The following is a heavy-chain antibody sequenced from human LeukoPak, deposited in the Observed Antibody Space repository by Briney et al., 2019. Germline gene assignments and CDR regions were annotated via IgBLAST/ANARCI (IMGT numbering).Heavy chain of an antibody. CDR2: ISSSSSYI. CDR1: GFTFSSYS. CDR3: ARDGDLLEPPY. Sequence: GGSLRLSCAASGFTFSSYSMNWVRQAPGKGLEWVSSISSSSSYIYYADSVKGRFTISRDNAKNSLYLQMNSLRTEDTAVYYCARDGDLLEPPYWGQGTLVTVSS. V-gene: IGHV3-21*01. D-gene: IGHD1-1*01. J-gene: IGHJ4*02.